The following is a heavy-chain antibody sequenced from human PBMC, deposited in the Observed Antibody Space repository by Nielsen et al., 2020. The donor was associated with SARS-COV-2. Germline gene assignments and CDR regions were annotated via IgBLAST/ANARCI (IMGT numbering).Heavy chain of an antibody. Sequence: ASVKVSCKASGYTFTSYGISWVRQAPGQGLEWMGWISAYNGNTNYAQKLQGRVTMTTDTSTSTAYMELRSLRSDDTAVYYCARDGSSSGYYEHYYYYGMDVWGQGTTVTVSS. D-gene: IGHD3-22*01. V-gene: IGHV1-18*01. J-gene: IGHJ6*02. CDR3: ARDGSSSGYYEHYYYYGMDV. CDR2: ISAYNGNT. CDR1: GYTFTSYG.